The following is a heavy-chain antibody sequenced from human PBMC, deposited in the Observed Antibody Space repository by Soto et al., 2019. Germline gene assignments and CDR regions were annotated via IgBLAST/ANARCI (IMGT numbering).Heavy chain of an antibody. CDR3: SRRAPEGFDP. CDR1: GGSFGSSAYY. CDR2: INSSGST. Sequence: SETLSLTCTVSGGSFGSSAYYWGWIRRAPGKGLEWIGSINSSGSTFSNPSLKSRVALSVDTSKNQFSLKLTSVTAADTAPYYCSRRAPEGFDPWGQGTLVTVSS. V-gene: IGHV4-39*01. J-gene: IGHJ5*02.